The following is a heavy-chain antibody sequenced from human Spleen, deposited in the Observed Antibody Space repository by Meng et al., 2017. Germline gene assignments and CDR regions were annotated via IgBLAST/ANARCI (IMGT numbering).Heavy chain of an antibody. D-gene: IGHD4-23*01. CDR1: GGTFSSYA. J-gene: IGHJ2*01. Sequence: QGQVVQSGAEVKKPGPPVKVSCKASGGTFSSYAISCVRQAPGQGLEWMGGIIPIFGTANYAQKFQGRVTITTDESTSTAYMELSSLRSEDTAVYYCARAIGYGGNSYGWYFDLWGRGTLVTVSS. CDR2: IIPIFGTA. CDR3: ARAIGYGGNSYGWYFDL. V-gene: IGHV1-69*05.